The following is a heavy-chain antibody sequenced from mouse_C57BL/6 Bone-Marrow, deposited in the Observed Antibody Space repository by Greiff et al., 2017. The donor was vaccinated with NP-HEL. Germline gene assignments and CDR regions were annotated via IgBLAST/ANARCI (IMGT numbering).Heavy chain of an antibody. V-gene: IGHV5-4*01. CDR1: GFTFSSYA. Sequence: EVHLVESGGGLVKPGGSLKLSCAASGFTFSSYAMSWVRQTPEKRLEWVATISDGGSYTYYPDNVKGRFTISRDNAKNNLYLQMSHLKSEDTAMYYCARENTTVVDYWGQGTTLTVSS. CDR3: ARENTTVVDY. J-gene: IGHJ2*01. CDR2: ISDGGSYT. D-gene: IGHD1-1*01.